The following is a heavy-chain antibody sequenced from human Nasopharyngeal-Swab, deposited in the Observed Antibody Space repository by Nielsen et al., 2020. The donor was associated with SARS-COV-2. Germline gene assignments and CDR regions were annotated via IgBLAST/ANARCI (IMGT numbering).Heavy chain of an antibody. CDR2: FSGSGGST. Sequence: GESLKISCAASGFTFSTYAVSWVRQAPGKGLEWVSVFSGSGGSTYYAASVKGRFTISGDNSKNTLYLQMNSLRAEDTAVYYCAKNRWGSSGWFEIDYWGQGTLVTVSS. D-gene: IGHD6-19*01. J-gene: IGHJ4*02. CDR1: GFTFSTYA. CDR3: AKNRWGSSGWFEIDY. V-gene: IGHV3-23*01.